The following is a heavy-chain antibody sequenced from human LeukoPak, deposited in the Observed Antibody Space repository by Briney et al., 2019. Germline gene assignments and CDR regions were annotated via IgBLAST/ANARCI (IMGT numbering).Heavy chain of an antibody. V-gene: IGHV4-31*11. CDR1: GGSISSSNW. Sequence: PSGTLSLTCAVSGGSISSSNWWSWIRQHPGKGLEWIGYIYYSGSTYYNPSLKSRVTISVDTSKNQFSLKLSSVTAADTAVYYCARETLHNYGAHNWGQGTLVTVSS. CDR2: IYYSGST. J-gene: IGHJ4*02. CDR3: ARETLHNYGAHN. D-gene: IGHD5-24*01.